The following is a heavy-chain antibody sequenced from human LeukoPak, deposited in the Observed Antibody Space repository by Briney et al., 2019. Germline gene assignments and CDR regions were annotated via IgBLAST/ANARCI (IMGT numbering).Heavy chain of an antibody. D-gene: IGHD6-19*01. CDR3: AKGMYSSGRSANLDY. CDR2: ISWNSGNI. Sequence: PGRSLRLSCAASGFTFDDYAMHWVRQAPGKGLEWVSGISWNSGNIGYADSVKGRFTISRDNAKNSLYLQMNSLRAEDMALYHCAKGMYSSGRSANLDYWGQGTLVTVSS. CDR1: GFTFDDYA. V-gene: IGHV3-9*03. J-gene: IGHJ4*02.